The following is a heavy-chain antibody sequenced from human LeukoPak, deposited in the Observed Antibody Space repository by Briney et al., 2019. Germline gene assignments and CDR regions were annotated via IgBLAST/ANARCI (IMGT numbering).Heavy chain of an antibody. V-gene: IGHV1-8*01. CDR2: MNPNSGNT. CDR1: GYTFTSYD. Sequence: ASVKVSCKASGYTFTSYDINWVRQATGQGLEWMGWMNPNSGNTGYAQKFQGRVTMTRNTSISTAYMELSSLRSEDTAVYYCARVPFLGSSSWYKSHYYYYMDVWGKGTTVTISS. D-gene: IGHD6-13*01. J-gene: IGHJ6*03. CDR3: ARVPFLGSSSWYKSHYYYYMDV.